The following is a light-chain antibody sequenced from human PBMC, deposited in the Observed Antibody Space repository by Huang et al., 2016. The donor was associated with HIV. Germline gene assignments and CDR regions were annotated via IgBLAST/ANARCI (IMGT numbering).Light chain of an antibody. CDR2: LAS. Sequence: DIVMTQSPDSLAVSLGEAATPTGRSSQSVLSSATNKNYLAWFQEKSGQSPKLLMFLASTREAGVPDRFSGSGSGTHFTLTINNVKTEDVAIYYCQQYYTSPQTFGPGTRVEI. CDR1: QSVLSSATNKNY. V-gene: IGKV4-1*01. J-gene: IGKJ1*01. CDR3: QQYYTSPQT.